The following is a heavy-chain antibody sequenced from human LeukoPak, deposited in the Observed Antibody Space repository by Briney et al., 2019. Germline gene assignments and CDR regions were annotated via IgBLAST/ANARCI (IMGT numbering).Heavy chain of an antibody. CDR1: GVSISSYY. J-gene: IGHJ4*02. Sequence: PSETLSLTCTVSGVSISSYYWSWIRQPPGKGLEWIGYIYYSGSTNYNPSLKSRVTISVDTSKNQFSLKLSSVTAADTAVYYCARVGADYYYDSSLFDYWGQGTLVTVSS. CDR2: IYYSGST. CDR3: ARVGADYYYDSSLFDY. V-gene: IGHV4-59*01. D-gene: IGHD3-22*01.